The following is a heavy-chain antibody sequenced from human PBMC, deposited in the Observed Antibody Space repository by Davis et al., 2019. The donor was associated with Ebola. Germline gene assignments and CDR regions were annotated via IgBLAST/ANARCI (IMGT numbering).Heavy chain of an antibody. CDR3: ARIRVGATTGSYYYYGMDV. CDR2: IDWDDDK. J-gene: IGHJ6*02. CDR1: GFSLSTSGMC. D-gene: IGHD1-26*01. Sequence: TLTLTCTFSGFSLSTSGMCVSWIRQPPGKALEWLALIDWDDDKYYSTSLKTRLTISKDTSKNQVVLTMTNMDPVDTATFYCARIRVGATTGSYYYYGMDVWGQGTTVTVSS. V-gene: IGHV2-70*01.